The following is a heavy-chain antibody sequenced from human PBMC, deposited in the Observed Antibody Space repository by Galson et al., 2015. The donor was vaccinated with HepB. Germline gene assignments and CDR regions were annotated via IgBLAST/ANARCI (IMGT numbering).Heavy chain of an antibody. CDR3: ARAHQYSGSPGGYLDY. D-gene: IGHD1-26*01. J-gene: IGHJ4*02. V-gene: IGHV3-30*19. CDR1: GFTFSSYG. Sequence: SLRLSCAASGFTFSSYGMHWVRQAPGKGLEWVAVISYDGSNKYYADSVKGRFTISRDNSKNTLYLQMNSLRAEDTAVYYCARAHQYSGSPGGYLDYWGQGTLVTVSS. CDR2: ISYDGSNK.